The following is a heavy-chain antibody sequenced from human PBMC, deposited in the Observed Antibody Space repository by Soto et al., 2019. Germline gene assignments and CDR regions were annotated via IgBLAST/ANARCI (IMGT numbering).Heavy chain of an antibody. CDR2: ISYDGSNK. CDR3: AKDPRLWFGSEEDI. Sequence: GGSLRLSCAASGFTFSSYGMHWVRQAPGKGLEWVAVISYDGSNKYYADSVKGRFTISRDNSKNTLYLQMNSLRAEDTAVYYCAKDPRLWFGSEEDIWGQGTMVTVSS. J-gene: IGHJ3*02. V-gene: IGHV3-30*18. CDR1: GFTFSSYG. D-gene: IGHD3-10*01.